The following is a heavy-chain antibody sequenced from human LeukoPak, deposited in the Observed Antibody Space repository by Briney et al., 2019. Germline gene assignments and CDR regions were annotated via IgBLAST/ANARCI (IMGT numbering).Heavy chain of an antibody. CDR1: GYTFTNYA. D-gene: IGHD3-22*01. CDR3: ARDGYYDSSGYYPEHFDY. J-gene: IGHJ4*02. V-gene: IGHV7-4-1*02. CDR2: INTNTGRP. Sequence: ASVKVSCRASGYTFTNYAMNWVRQAPGQGLEWMGWINTNTGRPTYAQDFTGRFVFSLDTSISTAYLQISSLKAEDTAVYYCARDGYYDSSGYYPEHFDYWGQGTLVTVSS.